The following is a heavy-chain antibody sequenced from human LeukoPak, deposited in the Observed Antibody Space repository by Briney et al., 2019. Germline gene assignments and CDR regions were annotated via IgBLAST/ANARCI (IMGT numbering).Heavy chain of an antibody. Sequence: PSETLSLTCTVSGASFNSDDQYWNWIRQRPGKGLEWIGSIQPSGLLYKNPSLESRVTISRDTSKTHFSLTLNSVTPADRPVYFCSRGLDSRKRGYWGQGILGTVSS. CDR1: GASFNSDDQY. V-gene: IGHV4-31*03. D-gene: IGHD3-22*01. J-gene: IGHJ4*02. CDR3: SRGLDSRKRGY. CDR2: IQPSGLL.